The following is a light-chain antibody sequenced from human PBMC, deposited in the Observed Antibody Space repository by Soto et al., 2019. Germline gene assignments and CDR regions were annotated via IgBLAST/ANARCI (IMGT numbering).Light chain of an antibody. CDR1: NIVGKS. Sequence: SYELTQAPSVSVAPGQTATLICAGHNIVGKSVHWYQQKPGQAPVLVVHDDSDRPSGIPERFSGSNSGNTATLTVSRAEDGDEGDYYCQVWDDRNQEVVFGGGTQLTVL. CDR2: DDS. CDR3: QVWDDRNQEVV. V-gene: IGLV3-21*02. J-gene: IGLJ2*01.